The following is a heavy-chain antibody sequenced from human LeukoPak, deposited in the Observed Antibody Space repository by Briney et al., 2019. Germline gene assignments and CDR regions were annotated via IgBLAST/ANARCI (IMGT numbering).Heavy chain of an antibody. V-gene: IGHV4-34*01. CDR1: GGSFSGYY. J-gene: IGHJ4*02. CDR2: INHSGST. CDR3: ARERPSYYDILTGYYPRSLPYYFDY. Sequence: ASETLSLTCAVYGGSFSGYYWSWIRQPPGKGLGWIGEINHSGSTNYNPSLKSRVTISVDTSKNQFSLKLSSVTAADTAVYYCARERPSYYDILTGYYPRSLPYYFDYWGQGTLVTVSS. D-gene: IGHD3-9*01.